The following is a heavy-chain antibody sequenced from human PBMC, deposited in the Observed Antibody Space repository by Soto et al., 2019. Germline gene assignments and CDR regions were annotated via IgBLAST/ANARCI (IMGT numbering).Heavy chain of an antibody. D-gene: IGHD3-16*01. CDR3: TTDQGDYYYYYGMDV. V-gene: IGHV3-15*01. CDR2: IKSKTDGGTT. CDR1: GFTFSNAW. J-gene: IGHJ6*02. Sequence: GGSLRLSCAVSGFTFSNAWMSWVHQAPGKGLEWVGRIKSKTDGGTTDYAAPVKGRFTISRDDSKNTLYLQMNSLKTEDTAVYYCTTDQGDYYYYYGMDVWGQGTTVTVSS.